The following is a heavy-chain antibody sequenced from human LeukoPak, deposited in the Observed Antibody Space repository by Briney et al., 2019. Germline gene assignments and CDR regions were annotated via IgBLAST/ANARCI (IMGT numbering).Heavy chain of an antibody. CDR2: IHYDGSNK. J-gene: IGHJ4*02. CDR1: GFTFSNYG. Sequence: GGSLRLSCAASGFTFSNYGMHWVRQAPGKGLDWVAFIHYDGSNKYYADSVKGRFTISRDDSKNTLYLQMNSLRAEDTAVYYCAVQRTLWQQVLDHWGQGTLVTVSS. V-gene: IGHV3-30*02. D-gene: IGHD6-13*01. CDR3: AVQRTLWQQVLDH.